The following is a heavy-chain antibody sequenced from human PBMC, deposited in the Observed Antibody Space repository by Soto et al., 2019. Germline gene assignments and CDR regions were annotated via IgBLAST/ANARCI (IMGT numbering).Heavy chain of an antibody. D-gene: IGHD6-19*01. CDR1: GYSFTNYW. V-gene: IGHV5-51*03. Sequence: EVQLVQSGVEVKEPGESLKISCKASGYSFTNYWIAWVRQMPGKGLEWMGIIYPGDSDTTYNPSFQGQVTISADESISTAYLQWTSLKASDTAMYYCARATWAVAGTVGFDYWGQGTLVTVSS. CDR2: IYPGDSDT. CDR3: ARATWAVAGTVGFDY. J-gene: IGHJ4*02.